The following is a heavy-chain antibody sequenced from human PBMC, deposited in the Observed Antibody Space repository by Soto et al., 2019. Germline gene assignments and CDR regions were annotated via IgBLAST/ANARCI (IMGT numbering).Heavy chain of an antibody. J-gene: IGHJ4*02. Sequence: GASVKVSCKASGGTFSSYAISWVRQAPGQGLEWMGGIIPIFGTANYAQKFQGRVTITADKSTSTAYMELSSLRSEDTAVYYCAQILDCSGGSCYRPRFDYWGQGTLVTVSS. CDR1: GGTFSSYA. D-gene: IGHD2-15*01. CDR3: AQILDCSGGSCYRPRFDY. V-gene: IGHV1-69*06. CDR2: IIPIFGTA.